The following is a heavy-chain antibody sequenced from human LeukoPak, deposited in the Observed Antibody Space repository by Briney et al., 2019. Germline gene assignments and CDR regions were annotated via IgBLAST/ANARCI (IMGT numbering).Heavy chain of an antibody. CDR2: ISASGGST. CDR3: ARVMKGSERLTMVRGVIIKTAGLYYMDV. V-gene: IGHV3-23*01. Sequence: GGSLRLSCAASGFTLSSYAMSWVRQAPGKGLEWVSSISASGGSTNYADSVKGRFTISRDNSKNTVYLQMNSLRAEDTAVYYCARVMKGSERLTMVRGVIIKTAGLYYMDVWGKGTTVTVSS. CDR1: GFTLSSYA. J-gene: IGHJ6*03. D-gene: IGHD3-10*01.